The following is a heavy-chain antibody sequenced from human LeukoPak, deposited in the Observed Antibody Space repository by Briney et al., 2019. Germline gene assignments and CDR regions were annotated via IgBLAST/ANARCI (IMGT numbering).Heavy chain of an antibody. D-gene: IGHD3-22*01. CDR3: ARSRTYYYNTSGYLWDY. CDR1: GGTFSSYA. V-gene: IGHV1-69*05. J-gene: IGHJ4*02. Sequence: ASVKVSCKASGGTFSSYAISWVRQAPGQGLEWMGGINPIFGTANYAQKLQGRVTMTTDTSTSTAYMELSSLRSEDTAVYYCARSRTYYYNTSGYLWDYWGQGTLVTVSS. CDR2: INPIFGTA.